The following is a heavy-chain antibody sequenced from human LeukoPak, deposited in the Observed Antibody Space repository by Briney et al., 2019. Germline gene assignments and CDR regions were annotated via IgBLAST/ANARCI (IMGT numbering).Heavy chain of an antibody. D-gene: IGHD1-1*01. CDR1: GFSFTSNA. CDR3: AKTGQLDS. Sequence: QPGGSLRLSCAGSGFSFTSNAMTWVRQAPGKGLEWVSTISGNGLSTWYADSVKGRFTISRDTSKNTLSLQMNTLRAEDTAVYYCAKTGQLDSWGQGTLVTVSS. CDR2: ISGNGLST. V-gene: IGHV3-23*01. J-gene: IGHJ4*02.